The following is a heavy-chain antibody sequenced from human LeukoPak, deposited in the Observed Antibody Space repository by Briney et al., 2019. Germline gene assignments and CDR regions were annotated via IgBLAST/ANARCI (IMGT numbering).Heavy chain of an antibody. D-gene: IGHD1-26*01. Sequence: ASVKVSCKASGYTFTSYYMHWVRQAPGQGLEWMGWINPNSGGTNYAQKFQGRVTMTRGTSISTAYMELSRLRSDDTAVYYCAREVRKWEPTGPGYGAKGTLVTVSS. CDR2: INPNSGGT. CDR3: AREVRKWEPTGPGY. J-gene: IGHJ4*02. V-gene: IGHV1-2*02. CDR1: GYTFTSYY.